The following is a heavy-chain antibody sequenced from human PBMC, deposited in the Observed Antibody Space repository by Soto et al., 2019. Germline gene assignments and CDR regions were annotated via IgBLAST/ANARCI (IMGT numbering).Heavy chain of an antibody. CDR1: GYTFTSYY. Sequence: ASVKVSCTASGYTFTSYYMHWVRQAPGQGLEWMGIINPSGGSTSYAQKFQGRVTMTRDTSTSTVYMELSSLRSEDTAVYYCARDLAAAEAFDIWGQGTMVTVSS. CDR3: ARDLAAAEAFDI. J-gene: IGHJ3*02. V-gene: IGHV1-46*01. D-gene: IGHD6-25*01. CDR2: INPSGGST.